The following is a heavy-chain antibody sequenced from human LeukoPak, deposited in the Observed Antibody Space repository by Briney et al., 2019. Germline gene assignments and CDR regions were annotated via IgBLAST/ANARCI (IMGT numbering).Heavy chain of an antibody. Sequence: GGSLRLSCAASGFSFSANSMNWVRQVPGKGLEWISYISSNSATTYYADSVKGRFTISRDNAKNSLYLHMNSLGADDTAVYYCAKDRRPGVLRFLEWFLYDYGMDVWGQGTTVTVSS. D-gene: IGHD3-3*01. CDR1: GFSFSANS. J-gene: IGHJ6*02. CDR3: AKDRRPGVLRFLEWFLYDYGMDV. V-gene: IGHV3-48*01. CDR2: ISSNSATT.